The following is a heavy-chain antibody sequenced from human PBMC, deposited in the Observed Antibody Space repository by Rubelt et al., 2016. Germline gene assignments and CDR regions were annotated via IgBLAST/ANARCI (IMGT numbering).Heavy chain of an antibody. CDR1: GFSVTDNY. CDR2: IKQDGSEK. J-gene: IGHJ4*02. Sequence: EVQLVESGGGLVQPGGSLRLSCAASGFSVTDNYMSWVRQAPGQGLEWVANIKQDGSEKYSVAPVKGRFTSSRDNDKNSLSLQMISLRADETAVYYCATDYLGYWGQGTLVTVSS. CDR3: ATDYLGY. V-gene: IGHV3-7*05.